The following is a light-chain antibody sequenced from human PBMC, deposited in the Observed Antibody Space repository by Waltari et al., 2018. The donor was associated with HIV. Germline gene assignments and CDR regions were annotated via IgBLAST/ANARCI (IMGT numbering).Light chain of an antibody. CDR2: DTT. CDR1: TGDVTTGHY. Sequence: QAVVTQEPSLTVSPGGTVTLTCGSSTGDVTTGHYAYWFQQMPGQAPRTLIYDTTHKHSWTPARFSGSLPGGKAALTLSGAQPEDEAEYDCLLSYSGARVFGGGTKLTVL. CDR3: LLSYSGARV. J-gene: IGLJ3*02. V-gene: IGLV7-46*01.